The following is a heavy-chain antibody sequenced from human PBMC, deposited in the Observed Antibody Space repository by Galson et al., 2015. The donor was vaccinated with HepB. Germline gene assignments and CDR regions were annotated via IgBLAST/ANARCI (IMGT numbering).Heavy chain of an antibody. CDR2: IYPGDSNT. J-gene: IGHJ6*02. CDR1: EYSFNNYW. CDR3: AKSPTFSSGATMDV. V-gene: IGHV5-51*03. D-gene: IGHD3-22*01. Sequence: QSGAEVKKPGESLKISCGGSEYSFNNYWIDWVRQMPGKGLEWLGIIYPGDSNTRYSPSFQGQVTISADKSISTVFLQWSSLKASDTAIYYCAKSPTFSSGATMDVWGQGTTVTVSS.